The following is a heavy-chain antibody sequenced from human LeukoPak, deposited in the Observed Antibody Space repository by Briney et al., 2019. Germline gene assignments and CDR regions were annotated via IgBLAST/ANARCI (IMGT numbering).Heavy chain of an antibody. J-gene: IGHJ4*02. CDR2: ISSSRSYI. CDR1: GFTFSSYS. D-gene: IGHD6-13*01. Sequence: GGSLRLSCAASGFTFSSYSMNWVRQAPGKGLEWVSSISSSRSYIYYADSVKGRFTISRDNAKNSLYLQMNSLRAEDTAVNYCARDLTNIGSSWYDYWGQGTLVTVSS. CDR3: ARDLTNIGSSWYDY. V-gene: IGHV3-21*01.